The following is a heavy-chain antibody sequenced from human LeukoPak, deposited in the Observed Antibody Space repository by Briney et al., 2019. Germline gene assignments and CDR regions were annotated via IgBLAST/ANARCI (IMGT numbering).Heavy chain of an antibody. J-gene: IGHJ6*03. CDR2: IYYSGST. CDR1: GGSISSSSYY. Sequence: PSETLSLTCTVSGGSISSSSYYWGWIRQPPGKGLEWIGSIYYSGSTYYNPSLKSRVTISVDTSKNQLSLKLSSVTAADTAVYYCAREVRNYYYYYMDVWGKGTTVTVSS. D-gene: IGHD2-21*01. V-gene: IGHV4-39*07. CDR3: AREVRNYYYYYMDV.